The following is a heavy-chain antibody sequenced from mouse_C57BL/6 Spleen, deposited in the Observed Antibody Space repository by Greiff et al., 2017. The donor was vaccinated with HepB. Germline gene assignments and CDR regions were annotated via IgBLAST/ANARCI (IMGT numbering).Heavy chain of an antibody. D-gene: IGHD1-1*01. Sequence: QVHVKQSGAELVRPGASVTLSCKASGYTFTDYEMHWVKQTPVHGLEWIGAIDPETGGTAYNQKFKGKAILTADKSSSTAYMELRSLTSEDSAVYYCTRGSYYGSSYCFDYWGQGTTLTVSS. J-gene: IGHJ2*01. V-gene: IGHV1-15*01. CDR2: IDPETGGT. CDR1: GYTFTDYE. CDR3: TRGSYYGSSYCFDY.